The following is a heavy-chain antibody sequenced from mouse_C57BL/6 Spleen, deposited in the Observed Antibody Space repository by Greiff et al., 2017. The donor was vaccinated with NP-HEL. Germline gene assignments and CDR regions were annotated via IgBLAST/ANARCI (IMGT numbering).Heavy chain of an antibody. Sequence: EESGPELVKPGASVKISCKASGYAFSSSWMNWVKQRPGKGLEWIGRIYPGDGDTNYNGKFKGKATLTADKSSSTAYMQLSSLTSEDSAVYFCSRRREGYFDVWGTGTTVTVSS. CDR1: GYAFSSSW. V-gene: IGHV1-82*01. CDR2: IYPGDGDT. CDR3: SRRREGYFDV. J-gene: IGHJ1*03. D-gene: IGHD1-2*01.